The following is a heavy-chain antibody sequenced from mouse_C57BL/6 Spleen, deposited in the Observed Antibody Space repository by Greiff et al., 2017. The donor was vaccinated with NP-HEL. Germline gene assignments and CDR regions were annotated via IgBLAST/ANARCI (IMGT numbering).Heavy chain of an antibody. J-gene: IGHJ4*01. Sequence: FPGNKLEYIGYTFYSGITYYNPSLESRTYITRDTSKNQCALKLSSVTTEDTATYYWAREGGSGAMDYWGQGTSVTVSS. V-gene: IGHV3-3*01. CDR2: TFYSGIT. D-gene: IGHD3-1*01. CDR3: AREGGSGAMDY.